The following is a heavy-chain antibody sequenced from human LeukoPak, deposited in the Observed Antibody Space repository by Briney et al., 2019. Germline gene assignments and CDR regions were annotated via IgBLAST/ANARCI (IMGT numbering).Heavy chain of an antibody. CDR2: ISASAGST. CDR1: GFTFSSYA. Sequence: GGSLRLSCAASGFTFSSYAMNWVRQAPGKGLEWVSTISASAGSTYYADSVKGRFTSSRDNSKNTLYLQMNSLRAEDTAIYYCAKLKDIELGWGIDIWGQGTTVTVS. D-gene: IGHD2-8*01. CDR3: AKLKDIELGWGIDI. V-gene: IGHV3-23*01. J-gene: IGHJ6*02.